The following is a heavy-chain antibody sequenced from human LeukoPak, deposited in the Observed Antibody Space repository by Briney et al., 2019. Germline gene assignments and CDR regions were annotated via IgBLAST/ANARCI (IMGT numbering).Heavy chain of an antibody. CDR3: AKDPNLGAMIVVSNWFDP. J-gene: IGHJ5*02. CDR1: GFTFSSYG. D-gene: IGHD3-22*01. CDR2: ISYDGSNK. V-gene: IGHV3-30*18. Sequence: GRSLRLSCAASGFTFSSYGMHWVRQAPGKGLEWVAVISYDGSNKYYADSVKGRFTISRDNSKNTLYLQMNSLRAEDTAVYYCAKDPNLGAMIVVSNWFDPWGQGTLVTVSS.